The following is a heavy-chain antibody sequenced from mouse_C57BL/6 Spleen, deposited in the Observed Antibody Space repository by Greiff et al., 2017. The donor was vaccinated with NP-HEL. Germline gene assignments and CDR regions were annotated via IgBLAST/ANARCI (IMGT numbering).Heavy chain of an antibody. CDR1: GYAFSSYW. CDR2: IYPGDGDT. CDR3: ARGITTVVAYYAMDY. V-gene: IGHV1-80*01. Sequence: VKLKQSGAELVKPGASVKISCKASGYAFSSYWMNWVKQRPGKGLEWIGQIYPGDGDTNYNGKFKGKATLTADKSSSTAYMQLSSLTSEDSAVYYCARGITTVVAYYAMDYWGQGTSVTVSS. D-gene: IGHD1-1*01. J-gene: IGHJ4*01.